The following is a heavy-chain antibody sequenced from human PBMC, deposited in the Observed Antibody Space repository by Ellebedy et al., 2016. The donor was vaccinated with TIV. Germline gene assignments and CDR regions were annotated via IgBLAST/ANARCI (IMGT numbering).Heavy chain of an antibody. CDR3: ARDIGWGYYYYGMDV. J-gene: IGHJ6*02. Sequence: AASVKVSCKASGGTFSSYAISWVRQAPGQGLEWMGGIIPIFGTANYAQKFQGRVTITADESTSTAYMELSSLRSEDTAVYYCARDIGWGYYYYGMDVWGQGTTVTVSS. CDR1: GGTFSSYA. V-gene: IGHV1-69*13. CDR2: IIPIFGTA. D-gene: IGHD1-26*01.